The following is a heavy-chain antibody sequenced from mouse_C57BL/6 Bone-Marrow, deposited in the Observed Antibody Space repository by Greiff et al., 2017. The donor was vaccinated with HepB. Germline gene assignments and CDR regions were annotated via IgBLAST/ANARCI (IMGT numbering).Heavy chain of an antibody. Sequence: VQLQQSGPELVKPGASVKIPCKASGYTFTDYNMDWVKQSHGKSLEWIGDINPNNGGTIYNQKFKGKATLTVDKSSSTAYMELRSLTSEDTAVYYCAISRYYGSSRWYFDVWGTGTTVTVSS. V-gene: IGHV1-18*01. CDR2: INPNNGGT. CDR3: AISRYYGSSRWYFDV. D-gene: IGHD1-1*01. J-gene: IGHJ1*03. CDR1: GYTFTDYN.